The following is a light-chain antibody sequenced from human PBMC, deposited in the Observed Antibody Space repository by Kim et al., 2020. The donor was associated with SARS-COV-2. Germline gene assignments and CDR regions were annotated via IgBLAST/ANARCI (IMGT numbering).Light chain of an antibody. CDR1: QSVNGK. V-gene: IGKV3-20*01. J-gene: IGKJ1*01. Sequence: LSPGERATLSCRASQSVNGKLAWYQQKPGQAPRLLIYGASNRVTGIPDRLSGSASGTDFTLTISRLEPEDFAVYHWQQYGSLPATFGQGTKVDIK. CDR3: QQYGSLPAT. CDR2: GAS.